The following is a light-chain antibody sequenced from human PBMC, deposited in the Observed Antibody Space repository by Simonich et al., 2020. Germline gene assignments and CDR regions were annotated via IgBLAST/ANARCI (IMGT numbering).Light chain of an antibody. J-gene: IGLJ3*02. CDR3: CSYAGGYSWV. Sequence: QSALTQPRSVSGSPGQSVTISCTGTSSDVGGDNYVSWYQQHPGKAPKLMLYDVSKRPSGVPDRFSGSKSGNTASLTISGLQAEDEADYYCCSYAGGYSWVFGGGTKLTVL. V-gene: IGLV2-11*01. CDR1: SSDVGGDNY. CDR2: DVS.